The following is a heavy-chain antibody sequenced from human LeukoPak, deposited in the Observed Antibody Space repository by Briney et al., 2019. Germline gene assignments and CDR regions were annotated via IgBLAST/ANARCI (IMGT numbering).Heavy chain of an antibody. V-gene: IGHV4-39*01. Sequence: PSETLSLTCTVSGGSISSSSYYWGWIRQPPGKGLEWIGSIYYSGSTYYNPSLKSRVTISVDTSKNQFSLKLSSVTAADTAVYYCASEERGSSSFDYWGQGTLVPVSS. J-gene: IGHJ4*02. CDR2: IYYSGST. D-gene: IGHD6-6*01. CDR3: ASEERGSSSFDY. CDR1: GGSISSSSYY.